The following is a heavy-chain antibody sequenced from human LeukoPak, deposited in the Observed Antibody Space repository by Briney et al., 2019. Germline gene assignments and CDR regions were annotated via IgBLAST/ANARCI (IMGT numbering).Heavy chain of an antibody. D-gene: IGHD6-6*01. CDR2: IYTSGST. CDR3: ARVIAARLQYYYYYYMDV. J-gene: IGHJ6*03. V-gene: IGHV4-4*07. CDR1: GGSISSYY. Sequence: PSETLSLTCTVSGGSISSYYWSWIRQPAGKGLVWIGRIYTSGSTNYNPSLKSRVTISVDKSKNQFSLKLSSVTAANTAVYYSARVIAARLQYYYYYYMDVWGKGTTVTVSS.